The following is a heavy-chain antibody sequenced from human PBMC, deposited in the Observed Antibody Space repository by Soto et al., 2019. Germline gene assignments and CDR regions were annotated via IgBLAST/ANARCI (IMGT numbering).Heavy chain of an antibody. CDR2: ISYDESNE. Sequence: PGGSLRLSCAASGFSFSSYGMHWVRQAPGKGLEWVALISYDESNEYYADSVKGRFTISRDSSKNTLYLQMNSLRAADTAIYYCAKDTRRYSSGYGVDVWGQGTTVTVSS. V-gene: IGHV3-30*18. J-gene: IGHJ6*02. D-gene: IGHD6-19*01. CDR1: GFSFSSYG. CDR3: AKDTRRYSSGYGVDV.